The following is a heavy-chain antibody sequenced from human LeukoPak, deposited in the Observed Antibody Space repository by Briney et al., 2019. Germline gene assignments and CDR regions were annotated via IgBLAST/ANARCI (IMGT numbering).Heavy chain of an antibody. CDR1: GYTLTELS. V-gene: IGHV1-18*01. Sequence: ASVKVSCKVSGYTLTELSMHRVRQAPGKGLEWMGWISAYNGNTNYAQKLQGRVTMTTDTSTSTAYMELRSLRSDDTAVYYCAREVDGYSPFDYWGQGTLVTVSS. J-gene: IGHJ4*02. D-gene: IGHD5-24*01. CDR3: AREVDGYSPFDY. CDR2: ISAYNGNT.